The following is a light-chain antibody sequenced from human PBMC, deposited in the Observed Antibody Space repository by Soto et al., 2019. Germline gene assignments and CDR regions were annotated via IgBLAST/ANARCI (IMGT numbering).Light chain of an antibody. J-gene: IGLJ3*02. Sequence: QSALTQPHSVSGSPGQSVTISCTGTSSDVGAYKYVSWYQQHPGKAPKLMIYAVTMRPSGFTDRFSGSKSGNTASLTISRLQAEDEADYYCCSYAGSYTWVFGGGTKVTVL. V-gene: IGLV2-11*01. CDR1: SSDVGAYKY. CDR3: CSYAGSYTWV. CDR2: AVT.